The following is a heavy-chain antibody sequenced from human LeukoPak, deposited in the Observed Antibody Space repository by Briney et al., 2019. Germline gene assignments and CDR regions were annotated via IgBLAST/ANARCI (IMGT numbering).Heavy chain of an antibody. CDR1: GFTFSSYG. V-gene: IGHV3-23*01. Sequence: GSLRLSCAASGFTFSSYGMHWVRQAPGKGLEWVSSITGSGAGTYYADSVKGRFTISRDNSKNTLYLQMNSLRAEDTALYHCARDGGSYLQPTAFWGQGSLVTVSS. CDR2: ITGSGAGT. J-gene: IGHJ4*02. D-gene: IGHD1-26*01. CDR3: ARDGGSYLQPTAF.